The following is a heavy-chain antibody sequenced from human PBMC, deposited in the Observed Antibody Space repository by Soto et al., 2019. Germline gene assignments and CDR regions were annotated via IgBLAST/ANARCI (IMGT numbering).Heavy chain of an antibody. V-gene: IGHV4-59*01. CDR2: IYYSGST. CDR1: GGSISSYY. Sequence: PSETLSLTCTVSGGSISSYYWSWIRQPPGKGLEWIGYIYYSGSTNYNPSLKSRVTISVDTSKNQFSLKLSSVTAADTAVYYCAREIPSMVRGVIITFMDVWGQGTTVTVPS. D-gene: IGHD3-10*01. J-gene: IGHJ6*02. CDR3: AREIPSMVRGVIITFMDV.